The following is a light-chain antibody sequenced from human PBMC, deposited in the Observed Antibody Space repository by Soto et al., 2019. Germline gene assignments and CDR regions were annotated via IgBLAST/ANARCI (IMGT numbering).Light chain of an antibody. J-gene: IGLJ2*01. CDR3: GAWDSSLSVVV. CDR1: SSNIGNNY. V-gene: IGLV1-51*01. CDR2: DSD. Sequence: QSVLTQPPSVSVAPGQKVTISCSGRSSNIGNNYVSWYQQLPGTAPKLLIYDSDKRPSGIPDRFSGSKSGASATLGITGLQTGDEADYYCGAWDSSLSVVVFGGGTKLTVL.